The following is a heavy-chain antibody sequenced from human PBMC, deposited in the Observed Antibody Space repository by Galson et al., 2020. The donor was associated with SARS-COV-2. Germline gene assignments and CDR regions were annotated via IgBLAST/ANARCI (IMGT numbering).Heavy chain of an antibody. Sequence: GESLKIYCAASGFTFSSYSVNWVRQAPGKGLEWVSSISSSSSTIYYADSVKGRFTISRDNAKNSLYLQINSLRAEDTAVYYCARDRAAYYFDYWGQGTLVTVSS. CDR1: GFTFSSYS. J-gene: IGHJ4*02. CDR3: ARDRAAYYFDY. V-gene: IGHV3-48*04. CDR2: ISSSSSTI.